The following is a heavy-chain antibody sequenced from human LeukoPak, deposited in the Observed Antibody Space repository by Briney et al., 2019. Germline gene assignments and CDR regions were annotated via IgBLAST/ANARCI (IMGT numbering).Heavy chain of an antibody. Sequence: PSETLSLTCTVSGGSISSSDWWSWVRQPPGKGLEWIGEMHQSGIINYNPSLKSRVTMSLDKAKKQFSLKVSSVSAADTGVYYCVSHPYSSYYYHMDVWGRGTTVTVSS. J-gene: IGHJ6*02. CDR1: GGSISSSDW. CDR3: VSHPYSSYYYHMDV. CDR2: MHQSGII. V-gene: IGHV4-4*02. D-gene: IGHD5-18*01.